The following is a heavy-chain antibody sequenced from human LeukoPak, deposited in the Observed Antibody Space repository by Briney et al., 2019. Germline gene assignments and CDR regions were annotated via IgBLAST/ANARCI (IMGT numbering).Heavy chain of an antibody. CDR2: IYSGGST. CDR3: ATLGYCSGGSCDSGNYYYYGMDV. Sequence: PGGSLRLSCAASGFTVSSNYMSWVRQAPGKGLEWVSIIYSGGSTYYADSLKGRFTIFRDNSKDTAFLQMNSLRAEDTAVYYCATLGYCSGGSCDSGNYYYYGMDVWGQGTTVTVSS. CDR1: GFTVSSNY. D-gene: IGHD2-15*01. V-gene: IGHV3-53*01. J-gene: IGHJ6*02.